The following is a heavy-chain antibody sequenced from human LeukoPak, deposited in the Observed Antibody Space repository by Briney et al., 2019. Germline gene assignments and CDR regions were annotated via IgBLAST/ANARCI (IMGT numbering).Heavy chain of an antibody. CDR3: ARDYSSGWYPILDY. D-gene: IGHD6-19*01. CDR1: GGTFSGYY. V-gene: IGHV4-34*01. CDR2: INHSGST. J-gene: IGHJ4*02. Sequence: SETLSLTCAVHGGTFSGYYWSWIRQPPGKGLEWIGEINHSGSTNYNPSLKSRVTISVDTSKNQFSLKLSSVTAADTAVYYCARDYSSGWYPILDYWGQGTLVTVSS.